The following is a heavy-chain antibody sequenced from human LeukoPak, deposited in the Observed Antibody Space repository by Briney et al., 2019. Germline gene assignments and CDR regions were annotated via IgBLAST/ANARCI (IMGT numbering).Heavy chain of an antibody. V-gene: IGHV3-74*01. CDR1: RLTFSNVW. CDR3: ASFRDTDY. D-gene: IGHD4-11*01. J-gene: IGHJ3*01. Sequence: PGGSLRLSCEVSRLTFSNVWMHWVRQTPGQGLVWVCRINTAGSTVYADPVKGRFTISRDNAKNMVYLQMNSLRTEDTAVYYCASFRDTDYWGRGTMVTVSS. CDR2: INTAGST.